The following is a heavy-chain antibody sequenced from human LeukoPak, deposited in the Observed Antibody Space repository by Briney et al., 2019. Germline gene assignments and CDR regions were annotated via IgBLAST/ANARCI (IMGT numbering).Heavy chain of an antibody. CDR1: GGSISSYY. V-gene: IGHV4-59*01. J-gene: IGHJ6*03. CDR3: ARGRSSKSNYYYYYMDV. D-gene: IGHD6-13*01. Sequence: SETLSLTCTVSGGSISSYYWSWIRQPLGKGLEWIGYIYYSGSTNYNPSLKSRVTISVDTSKNQFSLKLSSVTAADTAVYYCARGRSSKSNYYYYYMDVWGKGTTVTVSS. CDR2: IYYSGST.